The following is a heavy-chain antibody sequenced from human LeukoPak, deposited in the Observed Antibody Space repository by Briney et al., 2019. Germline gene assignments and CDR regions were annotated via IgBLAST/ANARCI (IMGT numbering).Heavy chain of an antibody. V-gene: IGHV3-49*04. Sequence: PGGSLRLSCTASGFIFGDCAMSWVRQAPGKGLEWVGFIRSKAYGGTAEYAASVKGRFTISRDDSKSIAYLQMNSLKTEDTAVYYCTKSGTAIVGTTAAYYFDYWGQGTLVTVSS. CDR1: GFIFGDCA. CDR3: TKSGTAIVGTTAAYYFDY. D-gene: IGHD1-26*01. CDR2: IRSKAYGGTA. J-gene: IGHJ4*02.